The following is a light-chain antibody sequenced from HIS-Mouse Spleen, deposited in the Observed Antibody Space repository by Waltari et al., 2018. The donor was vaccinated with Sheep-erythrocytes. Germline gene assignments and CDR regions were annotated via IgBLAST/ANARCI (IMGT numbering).Light chain of an antibody. CDR1: SSDVGGDNY. J-gene: IGLJ1*01. CDR2: DVS. Sequence: QSALTQPRSVSGSPGQSVTISCTGTSSDVGGDNYFSWYQQHPGKAPKLMIYDVSKRPSGVPDRFSGSKSGNTASLTISGLQAEDEADYYCCSYAGSYNHVFATGTKVTVL. CDR3: CSYAGSYNHV. V-gene: IGLV2-11*01.